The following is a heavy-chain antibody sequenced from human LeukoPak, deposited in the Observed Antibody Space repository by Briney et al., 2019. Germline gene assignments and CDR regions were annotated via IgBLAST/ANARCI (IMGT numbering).Heavy chain of an antibody. J-gene: IGHJ4*02. Sequence: PGGSLRLSCAASGFTFSSYGMHWVRQAPGKGLEWVAFIRYDGSNKYYADSVKGRFTISRDNSKNTLYLQMNSLRAEDTAVYYCAKIRVAYYYDSSGSSFLSDYWGQGTLVTVSS. V-gene: IGHV3-30*02. D-gene: IGHD3-22*01. CDR2: IRYDGSNK. CDR3: AKIRVAYYYDSSGSSFLSDY. CDR1: GFTFSSYG.